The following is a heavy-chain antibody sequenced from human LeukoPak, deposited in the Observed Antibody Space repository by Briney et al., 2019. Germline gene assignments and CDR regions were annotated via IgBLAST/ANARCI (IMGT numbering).Heavy chain of an antibody. Sequence: PGGSLRLSCVASGFTVSSNYMSWVRQAPGKGVEWVANIKQDGSDKYYVDAVRGRFTISRDNAKNSLYLQMNSLRVEDTGVYYCARDVRSGSQWDWFDPWGQGTLVTVSS. D-gene: IGHD6-25*01. J-gene: IGHJ5*02. V-gene: IGHV3-7*01. CDR1: GFTVSSNY. CDR3: ARDVRSGSQWDWFDP. CDR2: IKQDGSDK.